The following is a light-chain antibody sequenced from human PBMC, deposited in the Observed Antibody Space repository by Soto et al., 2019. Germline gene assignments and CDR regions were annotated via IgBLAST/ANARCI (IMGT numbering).Light chain of an antibody. CDR3: QEYNSAPWT. CDR2: AAS. V-gene: IGKV1-27*01. Sequence: DIQMTQSPSSLSAYVGDRVTITCRASQGISNFLAWYQQKPGKVPKLLIYAASTLQSGVPSRFSGSGSGTDFTLTITSLQPEDVVTYYCQEYNSAPWTFGQGTKVEIK. J-gene: IGKJ1*01. CDR1: QGISNF.